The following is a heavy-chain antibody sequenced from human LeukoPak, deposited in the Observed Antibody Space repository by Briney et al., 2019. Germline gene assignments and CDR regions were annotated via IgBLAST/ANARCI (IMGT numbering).Heavy chain of an antibody. CDR3: ARGQMYSSGHPLGY. Sequence: PSETLSLTCAVYGGSFSGYYWSWIRQPPGKGLEWIGEINHSGSTNYNPSLKSRVTISVDTSKNQFSLKLSSVTAADTAVYYCARGQMYSSGHPLGYWGQGTLVTVSS. CDR2: INHSGST. CDR1: GGSFSGYY. J-gene: IGHJ4*02. D-gene: IGHD6-19*01. V-gene: IGHV4-34*01.